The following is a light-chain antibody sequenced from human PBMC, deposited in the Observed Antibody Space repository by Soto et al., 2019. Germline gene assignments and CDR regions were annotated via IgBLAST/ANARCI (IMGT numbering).Light chain of an antibody. Sequence: QSVLTQPHSVSGAAGQRGTISCTGSSSNIGAGFDVHWYQQFPGTAPQLLIYGNNNRPSGVPDRFSGSKSGTSASLAITGLQAEDEADYYCQSYDISLSASSPSWVFGGGTKLTVL. V-gene: IGLV1-40*01. CDR2: GNN. CDR1: SSNIGAGFD. CDR3: QSYDISLSASSPSWV. J-gene: IGLJ3*02.